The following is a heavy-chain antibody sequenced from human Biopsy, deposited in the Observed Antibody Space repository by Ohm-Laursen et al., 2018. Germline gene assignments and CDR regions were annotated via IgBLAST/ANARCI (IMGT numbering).Heavy chain of an antibody. V-gene: IGHV3-23*01. CDR1: GFTFSDYA. J-gene: IGHJ4*02. CDR2: ISGSGGNT. Sequence: SLRLSCAASGFTFSDYAMNWVRQAPGKGLGWVSTISGSGGNTYYADSVRGRFTVSRDGSKRTLYLQMSSLSTEDTAFYYCAKGGYCTTSSCYMDLDYWGQGTLVTVSS. CDR3: AKGGYCTTSSCYMDLDY. D-gene: IGHD2-2*02.